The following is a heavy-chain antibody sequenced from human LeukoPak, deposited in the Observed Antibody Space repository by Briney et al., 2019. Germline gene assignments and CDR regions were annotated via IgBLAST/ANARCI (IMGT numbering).Heavy chain of an antibody. CDR3: TRLVAGTGYYFDY. CDR1: GFTFGDYG. D-gene: IGHD6-19*01. V-gene: IGHV3-49*04. J-gene: IGHJ4*02. Sequence: GGSLRLSCTASGFTFGDYGLSWVRQAPGKGLEWVGFFRSKGFGGTTEYAASAKGRFTISRDDSKRIAYLQMNSLKTEDTAVYYCTRLVAGTGYYFDYWGQGTLVTVSS. CDR2: FRSKGFGGTT.